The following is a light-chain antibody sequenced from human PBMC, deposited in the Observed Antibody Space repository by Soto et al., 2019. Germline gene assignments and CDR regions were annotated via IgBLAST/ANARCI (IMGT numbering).Light chain of an antibody. V-gene: IGLV2-14*01. Sequence: QSALTQPASVSGSPGQSITISCTGTSSDVGGYNYVSWYQQHPGKAPKLMIYEVSNRPSGVSNRFSGSKSGNTASLTISGLQAEDDADYYCSSYTSSSPYVFGTGT. CDR1: SSDVGGYNY. CDR2: EVS. CDR3: SSYTSSSPYV. J-gene: IGLJ1*01.